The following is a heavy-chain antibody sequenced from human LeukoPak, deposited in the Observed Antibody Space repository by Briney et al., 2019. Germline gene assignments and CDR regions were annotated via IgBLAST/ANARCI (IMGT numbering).Heavy chain of an antibody. J-gene: IGHJ5*01. CDR2: FIPVSGTV. CDR3: TRGSAWYCSTTACLNWFDS. Sequence: GASVTVSCKASGVTFSKDVLNWVRQAPGRGLEWMGGFIPVSGTVQYAQRFLGRVTITADESMSTVYMELSSLSSEDTAVYYCTRGSAWYCSTTACLNWFDSWGQGTLVIVSS. D-gene: IGHD2-2*01. V-gene: IGHV1-69*13. CDR1: GVTFSKDV.